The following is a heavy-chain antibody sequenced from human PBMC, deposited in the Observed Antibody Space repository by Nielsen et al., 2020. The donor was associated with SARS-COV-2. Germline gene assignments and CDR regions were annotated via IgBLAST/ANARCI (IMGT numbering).Heavy chain of an antibody. J-gene: IGHJ4*02. CDR1: GFTFSRYW. D-gene: IGHD4-17*01. CDR3: TVFDYGDNF. CDR2: IKQDGSEK. Sequence: GGSLRLSCAASGFTFSRYWMSWVRQAPGKGLEWVANIKQDGSEKYYVDSVKGRFTISRDNAKNSLYLQMNSLRAEDAAVYYCTVFDYGDNFWGQGTLVTVSS. V-gene: IGHV3-7*01.